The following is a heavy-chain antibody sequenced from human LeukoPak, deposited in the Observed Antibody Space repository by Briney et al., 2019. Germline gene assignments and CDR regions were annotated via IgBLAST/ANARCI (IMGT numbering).Heavy chain of an antibody. CDR2: ISYDGSNK. CDR3: ARGGFPPFDY. Sequence: GGSLRLSYAASGFTFSSYAMHWVRQAPGKGLEWVAVISYDGSNKYYADSVKGRFTISRDNSKNTLYLQMNSLRAEDTAVYYCARGGFPPFDYWGQGTLVTVSS. CDR1: GFTFSSYA. J-gene: IGHJ4*02. V-gene: IGHV3-30*01.